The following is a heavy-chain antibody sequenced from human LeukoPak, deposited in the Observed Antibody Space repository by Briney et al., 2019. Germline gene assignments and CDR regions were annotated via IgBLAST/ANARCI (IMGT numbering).Heavy chain of an antibody. CDR3: PQIGSYEGYFDY. V-gene: IGHV2-5*01. CDR1: GFSLSTSGVG. Sequence: SGPTLVKPTQTLTLTCTFSGFSLSTSGVGVGWIRQPPGKALEWLAFIYWNGDKRYSPSLKSRLTITKDTSKNQVVLTMANMDPVDTATFYCPQIGSYEGYFDYWGQGTLVTVSS. D-gene: IGHD1-26*01. J-gene: IGHJ4*02. CDR2: IYWNGDK.